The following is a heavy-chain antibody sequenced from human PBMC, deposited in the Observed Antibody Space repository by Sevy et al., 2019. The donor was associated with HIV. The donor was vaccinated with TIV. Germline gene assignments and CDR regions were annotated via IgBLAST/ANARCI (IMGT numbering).Heavy chain of an antibody. J-gene: IGHJ5*02. Sequence: SETLSLTCTVSGGSISSGGYYWSWIRQHPGKGLEWIGYIYYSGSTYYNPSLKSRVTISVDTSKNQFSLKLSCVTAADTAVYYCARAHYGGKRGWFDPWGQGTLVTVSS. CDR1: GGSISSGGYY. V-gene: IGHV4-31*03. D-gene: IGHD4-17*01. CDR2: IYYSGST. CDR3: ARAHYGGKRGWFDP.